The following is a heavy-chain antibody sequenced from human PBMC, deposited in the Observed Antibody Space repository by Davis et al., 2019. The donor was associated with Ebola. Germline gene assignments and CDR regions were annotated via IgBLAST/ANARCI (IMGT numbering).Heavy chain of an antibody. J-gene: IGHJ3*02. CDR1: GFSFSSYA. CDR2: ISGTNGIT. CDR3: AKDTSNIWFDI. Sequence: GESLKISCVASGFSFSSYAMNWVRQTPGKGLEWVSLISGTNGITYYADSVKGRFTISRDNSKNTLYLQMNSLRVEDTAIYYCAKDTSNIWFDIWGQGTNVTVSS. V-gene: IGHV3-23*01. D-gene: IGHD1-26*01.